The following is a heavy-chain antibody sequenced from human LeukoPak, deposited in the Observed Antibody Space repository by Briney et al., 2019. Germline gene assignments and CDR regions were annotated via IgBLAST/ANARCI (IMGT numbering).Heavy chain of an antibody. Sequence: SETLSLTCTVSGGSIGSSSYYWGWIRQPPGKGLEWIGSIYYSGSTYYNPSLKSRVTISVDTSKNQFSLKLSSVTAADTAVYYCARRARGFGESPFDYWGQGTLVTVSS. CDR1: GGSIGSSSYY. CDR3: ARRARGFGESPFDY. J-gene: IGHJ4*02. V-gene: IGHV4-39*01. CDR2: IYYSGST. D-gene: IGHD3-10*01.